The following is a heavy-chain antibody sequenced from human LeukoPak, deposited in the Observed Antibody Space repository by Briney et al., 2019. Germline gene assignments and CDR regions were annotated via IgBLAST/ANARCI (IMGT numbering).Heavy chain of an antibody. D-gene: IGHD3-10*01. CDR2: IYYSGST. CDR3: ARHEIRIYYGSGTLNWSDP. V-gene: IGHV4-39*01. Sequence: SETLSLTCTVSGGSISSSSYYWGWIRQPPGKGLEWIGSIYYSGSTYYNPSLKSRVTISVDTSKNQFSLKLSSVTAADTAVYYCARHEIRIYYGSGTLNWSDPWGQATLVTVSS. J-gene: IGHJ5*02. CDR1: GGSISSSSYY.